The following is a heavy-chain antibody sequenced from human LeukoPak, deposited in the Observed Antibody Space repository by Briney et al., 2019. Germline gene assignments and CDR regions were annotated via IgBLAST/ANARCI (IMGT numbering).Heavy chain of an antibody. CDR2: IYSGGST. J-gene: IGHJ4*02. Sequence: GGSLRLSCAASGFTVSSNYMSWVRQAPGKGLEWVSVIYSGGSTYYADSVKGRFTISRDNSKNTLYLQMNSLRAEDTAVYYCARGDIVKRITIFGVVRPFDYWGQGTLVTVSS. D-gene: IGHD3-3*01. CDR3: ARGDIVKRITIFGVVRPFDY. V-gene: IGHV3-53*01. CDR1: GFTVSSNY.